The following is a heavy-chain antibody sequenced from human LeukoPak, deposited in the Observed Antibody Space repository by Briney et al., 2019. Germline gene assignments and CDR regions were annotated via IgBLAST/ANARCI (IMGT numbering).Heavy chain of an antibody. D-gene: IGHD2/OR15-2a*01. J-gene: IGHJ5*02. CDR2: IYPGDSDT. CDR3: ARVYEDCTSTTCYHGWFDP. Sequence: PGESLKISWKGSGYSFPTSWMGWVRQMPGKGLEWMGIIYPGDSDTRYSTSFQGQVTISVDTSINTVYLQWSGLRASDTAMYYCARVYEDCTSTTCYHGWFDPWGQGTLVTVSS. CDR1: GYSFPTSW. V-gene: IGHV5-51*01.